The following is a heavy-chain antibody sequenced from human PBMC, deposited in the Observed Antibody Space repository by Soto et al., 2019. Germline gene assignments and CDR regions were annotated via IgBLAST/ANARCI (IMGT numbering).Heavy chain of an antibody. Sequence: IPQHPGKGLEWIGYIYSNGDTYYNPSLKSRVTISVDTSKNQFSLNLTSVTAADTAVYYCARRGGSVYGYDDYAMDVWGQGTTVTV. CDR3: ARRGGSVYGYDDYAMDV. D-gene: IGHD6-25*01. CDR2: IYSNGDT. V-gene: IGHV4-31*02. J-gene: IGHJ6*02.